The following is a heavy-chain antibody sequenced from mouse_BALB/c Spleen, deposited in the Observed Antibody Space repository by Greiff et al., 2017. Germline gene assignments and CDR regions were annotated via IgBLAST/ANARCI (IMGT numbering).Heavy chain of an antibody. J-gene: IGHJ2*01. V-gene: IGHV14-3*02. D-gene: IGHD2-1*01. CDR1: GFNIKDTY. Sequence: VHVKQSGAELVKPGASVKLSCTASGFNIKDTYMHWVKQRPEQGLEWIGRIDPANGNTKYDPKFQGKATITADTSSNTAYLQLSSLTSEDTAVYYCARSRPYGNYEDYWGQGTTLTVSS. CDR3: ARSRPYGNYEDY. CDR2: IDPANGNT.